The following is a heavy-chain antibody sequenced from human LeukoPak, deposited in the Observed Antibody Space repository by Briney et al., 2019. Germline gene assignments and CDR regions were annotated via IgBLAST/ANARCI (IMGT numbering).Heavy chain of an antibody. CDR1: GGSISNYH. J-gene: IGHJ5*02. V-gene: IGHV4-59*08. D-gene: IGHD3-10*01. Sequence: PSGTLSLTCTVSGGSISNYHWSWFRQSPGTGLEWIGYIEYSGGTTYNSSLKSRVTISVDTSKSQFSLKLNSVTAADTAVYYCARVKYSSGSTSSWFDPWGQGTPVAVSS. CDR3: ARVKYSSGSTSSWFDP. CDR2: IEYSGGT.